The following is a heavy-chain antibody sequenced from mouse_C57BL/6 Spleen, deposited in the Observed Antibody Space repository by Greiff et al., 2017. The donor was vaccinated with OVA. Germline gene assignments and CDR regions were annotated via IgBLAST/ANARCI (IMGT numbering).Heavy chain of an antibody. D-gene: IGHD1-1*01. CDR3: ARSHYYGSSSYYFDY. Sequence: QVQLQQPGAELVKPGASVKLSCKASGYTFTSYWMQWVKQRPGQGLEWIGEIDPSDSYTNYNQKFKGKATLTGDTSSSTAYMQLSSLTSEDSAVYYCARSHYYGSSSYYFDYWGQGTTLTVSS. CDR1: GYTFTSYW. CDR2: IDPSDSYT. V-gene: IGHV1-50*01. J-gene: IGHJ2*01.